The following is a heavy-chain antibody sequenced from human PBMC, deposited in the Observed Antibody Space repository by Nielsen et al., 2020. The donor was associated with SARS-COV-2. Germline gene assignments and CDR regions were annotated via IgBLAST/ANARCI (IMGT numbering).Heavy chain of an antibody. CDR1: GFTFSSYH. Sequence: GESLKISCAASGFTFSSYHMNWVRQAPGKGLEWVSCISNSDTTKDYADSVKGRFTISRDNAKTSLYLQMDRLRVEDTAVYYCARVRSITMLRGASDYWGRGTLVTVSS. J-gene: IGHJ4*02. CDR3: ARVRSITMLRGASDY. CDR2: ISNSDTTK. V-gene: IGHV3-48*03. D-gene: IGHD3-10*01.